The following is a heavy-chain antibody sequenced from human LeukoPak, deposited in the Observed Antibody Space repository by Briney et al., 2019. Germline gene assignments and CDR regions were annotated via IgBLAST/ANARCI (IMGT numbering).Heavy chain of an antibody. V-gene: IGHV4-39*07. CDR3: ARLATFYDILTGYYPFYFDY. CDR2: IYYSGST. J-gene: IGHJ4*02. D-gene: IGHD3-9*01. CDR1: GGSISSYY. Sequence: SETLSLTCTVSGGSISSYYWSWIRQPPGKGLEWIGSIYYSGSTYYNPSLKSRVTISVDTSKNQFSLKLSSVTAADTAVYYCARLATFYDILTGYYPFYFDYWGQGTLVTVSS.